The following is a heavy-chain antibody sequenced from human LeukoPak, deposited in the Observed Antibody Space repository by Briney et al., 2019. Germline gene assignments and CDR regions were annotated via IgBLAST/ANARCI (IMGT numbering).Heavy chain of an antibody. Sequence: SVKVSCNACGGTFSSYANSWVRQAPGQGLEWMGGIIPIFGTANYAQKFQGRVTITADKSTSTAYMELSSLRSEDTAVYYCAVFAVARRSFDYWGQGTLVTVSS. CDR3: AVFAVARRSFDY. CDR1: GGTFSSYA. J-gene: IGHJ4*02. CDR2: IIPIFGTA. V-gene: IGHV1-69*06. D-gene: IGHD3-3*01.